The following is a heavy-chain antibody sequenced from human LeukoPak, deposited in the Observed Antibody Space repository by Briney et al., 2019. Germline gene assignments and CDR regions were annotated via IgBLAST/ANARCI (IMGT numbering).Heavy chain of an antibody. CDR3: ARDSWDPFYVWGSYRYFDY. Sequence: PSETLSLTCTVSGGSISSSSYYWGWIRQPPGKGLEWIGSIYYSGSTYYNPSLKGRVTISVDTSKNQFSLKLSSVTAADTAVYHCARDSWDPFYVWGSYRYFDYWGQGTLVTVSS. CDR1: GGSISSSSYY. D-gene: IGHD3-16*02. CDR2: IYYSGST. V-gene: IGHV4-39*07. J-gene: IGHJ4*02.